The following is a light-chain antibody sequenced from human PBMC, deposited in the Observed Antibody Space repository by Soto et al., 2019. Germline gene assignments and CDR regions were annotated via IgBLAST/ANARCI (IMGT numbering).Light chain of an antibody. CDR1: QSVSSY. CDR3: QQRSNWPPIFT. V-gene: IGKV3-11*01. CDR2: DAS. J-gene: IGKJ3*01. Sequence: EIVLTQSPATLSLSPGERATLSCRASQSVSSYLAWYQQKPGQAPRLLIYDASNSATGIPARFSCSGSGPDFTLTISRLEPEDFAVYYCQQRSNWPPIFTFGPGTKVDIK.